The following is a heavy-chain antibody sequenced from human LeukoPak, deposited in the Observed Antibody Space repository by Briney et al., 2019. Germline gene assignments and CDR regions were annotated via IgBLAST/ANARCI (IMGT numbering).Heavy chain of an antibody. Sequence: GASVKVSCKASGYTFTGYYMHRVRQAPGQGLEWMGRINPNSGGTNYAQKFQGRVTMTRDTSISTAYMELSRLRSDDTAVYYCAGIIVGATLGAFDIWGQGTMVTVSS. D-gene: IGHD1-26*01. CDR1: GYTFTGYY. CDR2: INPNSGGT. CDR3: AGIIVGATLGAFDI. J-gene: IGHJ3*02. V-gene: IGHV1-2*06.